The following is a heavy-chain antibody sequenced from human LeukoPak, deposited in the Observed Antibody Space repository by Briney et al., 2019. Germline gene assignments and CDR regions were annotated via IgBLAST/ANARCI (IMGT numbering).Heavy chain of an antibody. CDR3: AREGGGSGLWYYDL. V-gene: IGHV3-64*02. Sequence: PGGSLRLSCAASGLTFSSYSMHWVRQAPGKGPEFVSVIGGGGVTTFYADSVKDRFTISRDNSKNTLYLEMGSLRAEGMAVYYCAREGGGSGLWYYDLWGRGTLVTVSS. CDR1: GLTFSSYS. J-gene: IGHJ2*01. D-gene: IGHD1-26*01. CDR2: IGGGGVTT.